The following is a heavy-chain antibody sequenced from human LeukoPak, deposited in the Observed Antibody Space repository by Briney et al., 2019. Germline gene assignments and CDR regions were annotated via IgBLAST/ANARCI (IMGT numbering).Heavy chain of an antibody. CDR2: INPNSGGT. CDR3: ARRKYCSSTSCYWGHQNHFDY. D-gene: IGHD2-2*01. V-gene: IGHV1-2*02. J-gene: IGHJ4*02. Sequence: ASVKVSCKASGYTFTGYYMHWVRQAPGQGLEWMGWINPNSGGTNYAQKFQGRVTMTRDTSISTAYMELSRLRSDDTAVYYCARRKYCSSTSCYWGHQNHFDYWGQGTLVTVSS. CDR1: GYTFTGYY.